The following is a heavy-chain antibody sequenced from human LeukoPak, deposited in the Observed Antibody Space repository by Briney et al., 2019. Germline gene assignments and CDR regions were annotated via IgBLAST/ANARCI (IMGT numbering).Heavy chain of an antibody. CDR2: IKQDGSEK. D-gene: IGHD6-25*01. V-gene: IGHV3-7*03. J-gene: IGHJ4*02. CDR3: VRGPHIAATSY. Sequence: PGGSLRLSCAASGFSFGGYWMTWVRQAPGKGLEWVANIKQDGSEKQYVDSVKGRFAISRDNAKKSLYLQINTLRAEDTAVYYCVRGPHIAATSYWGQGTLVTVSS. CDR1: GFSFGGYW.